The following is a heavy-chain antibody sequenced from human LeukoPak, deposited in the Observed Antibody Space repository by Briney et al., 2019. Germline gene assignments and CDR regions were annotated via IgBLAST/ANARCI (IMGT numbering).Heavy chain of an antibody. V-gene: IGHV4-30-4*08. D-gene: IGHD3-22*01. CDR2: IYFRGRR. CDR1: GASLRSGDHH. Sequence: PSQTLSLTCSVSGASLRSGDHHWSWLRQSPGTGREWVGYIYFRGRRSSNTSLRSRLTLSVDTSKNKFSLKLNSVPAAEKALYYCARGGGGYTLYSFDYWGQGALVTVSS. CDR3: ARGGGGYTLYSFDY. J-gene: IGHJ4*02.